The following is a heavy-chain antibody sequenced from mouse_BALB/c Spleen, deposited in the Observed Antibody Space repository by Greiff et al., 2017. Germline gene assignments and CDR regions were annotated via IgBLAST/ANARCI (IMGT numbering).Heavy chain of an antibody. D-gene: IGHD2-3*01. J-gene: IGHJ3*01. CDR1: GYTFTSYW. Sequence: DVQLQESGTVLARPGASVKMSFKASGYTFTSYWMHWVKQRPGQGLEWIGAIYPGKSDTSYNQKFKGKAKLTAVTSTSPAYMELSSLTNEDSAVYYCTRSDGYYAWFAYWGQGTLVTVSA. V-gene: IGHV1-5*01. CDR3: TRSDGYYAWFAY. CDR2: IYPGKSDT.